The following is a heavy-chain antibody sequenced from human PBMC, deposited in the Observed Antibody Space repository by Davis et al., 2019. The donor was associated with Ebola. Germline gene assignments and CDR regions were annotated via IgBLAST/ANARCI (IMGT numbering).Heavy chain of an antibody. Sequence: PGGSLRLSCAASGFTFDDYAMHWVRQATGKGLEWVSGISWNSGSIGYADSVKGRFTISRDNAKNSLYLQMNSLRAEDTALYYCAKGSGTGIVGATMSWFDPWGQGTLVTVSS. CDR3: AKGSGTGIVGATMSWFDP. D-gene: IGHD1-26*01. V-gene: IGHV3-9*01. J-gene: IGHJ5*02. CDR2: ISWNSGSI. CDR1: GFTFDDYA.